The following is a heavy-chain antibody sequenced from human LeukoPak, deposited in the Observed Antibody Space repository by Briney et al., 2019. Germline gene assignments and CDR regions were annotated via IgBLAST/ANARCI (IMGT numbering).Heavy chain of an antibody. V-gene: IGHV3-11*04. CDR2: ISSSGRTI. CDR1: GFTFSDYY. J-gene: IGHJ6*03. CDR3: ARAPEYYYMDV. Sequence: GGSLRLSCAASGFTFSDYYMTWIRQTPGKGLEWVSYISSSGRTIYYADSVRGRFTISRDNAKNSLYLQMNSLRAEDTAVYYCARAPEYYYMDVWGKGTTVTVPS.